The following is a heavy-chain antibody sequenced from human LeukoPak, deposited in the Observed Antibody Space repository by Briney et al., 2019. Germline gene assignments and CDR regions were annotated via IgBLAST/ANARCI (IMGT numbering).Heavy chain of an antibody. CDR1: GFTFSSYG. Sequence: GGSLRLSCAASGFTFSSYGMHWVRQAPGKGLEWVAVISFDGDNKYYADSVKGRFTISRDNSKNTLYLQMNSLRVEDTAMYYCAKGGWEEYCSGGSCYSAGFDYWGQGTLVIVSS. V-gene: IGHV3-30*18. CDR2: ISFDGDNK. CDR3: AKGGWEEYCSGGSCYSAGFDY. J-gene: IGHJ4*02. D-gene: IGHD2-15*01.